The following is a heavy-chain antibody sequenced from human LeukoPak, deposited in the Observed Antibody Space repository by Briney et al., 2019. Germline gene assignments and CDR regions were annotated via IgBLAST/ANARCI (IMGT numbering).Heavy chain of an antibody. CDR1: GFTFSSYA. V-gene: IGHV3-23*01. Sequence: GGSLRLSCAASGFTFSSYAMSWVRQAPGKGLEWDSAISGSGGSTYYADSVKGRFTISRDNSKNTLYLQMNSLRAEDTAVYYCATGTPVDTVNDYWGQGTLVTVSS. CDR3: ATGTPVDTVNDY. CDR2: ISGSGGST. D-gene: IGHD5-18*01. J-gene: IGHJ4*02.